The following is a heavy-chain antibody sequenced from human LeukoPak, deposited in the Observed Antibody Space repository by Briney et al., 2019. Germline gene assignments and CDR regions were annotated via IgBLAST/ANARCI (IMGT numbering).Heavy chain of an antibody. D-gene: IGHD2-2*01. CDR3: ARDCSSHRCFRGGFDP. CDR2: INQHGSER. V-gene: IGHV3-7*01. J-gene: IGHJ5*02. Sequence: GESLRLSCAASGFTFSGYWMTWVRQAPGKGLEWVANINQHGSERYYMDSVKGRFTVSRDDAKNSLYLQMNSLSVEDTAVYYCARDCSSHRCFRGGFDPWGQGTLVIVSS. CDR1: GFTFSGYW.